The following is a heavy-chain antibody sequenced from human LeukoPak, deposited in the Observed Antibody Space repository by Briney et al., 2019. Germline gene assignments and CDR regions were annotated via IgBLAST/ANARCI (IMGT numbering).Heavy chain of an antibody. Sequence: SETLSLTCTVSGGSISSSSYYWGWIRQPPGKGLEWIGYIYYSGSTNYNPSLKSRVTISVDTSKNQFSLKLSSVTAADTAVYYCARVTYYYDSSGYYFDYWGQGTLVTVSS. V-gene: IGHV4-61*05. CDR3: ARVTYYYDSSGYYFDY. D-gene: IGHD3-22*01. CDR1: GGSISSSSYY. CDR2: IYYSGST. J-gene: IGHJ4*02.